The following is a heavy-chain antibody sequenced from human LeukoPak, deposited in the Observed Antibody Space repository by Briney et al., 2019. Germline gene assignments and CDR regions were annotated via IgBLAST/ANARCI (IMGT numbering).Heavy chain of an antibody. Sequence: SETLSLTCTVYGESFNVYYWSWIRQPAGKGLEWIGRIYTSGSTNYNPSLKSRVTMSVDTSKNQFSLKLSSVTAADTAVYYCARDGYSSGWLYFDYWGQGTLVTVSS. CDR3: ARDGYSSGWLYFDY. J-gene: IGHJ4*02. CDR2: IYTSGST. D-gene: IGHD6-19*01. CDR1: GESFNVYY. V-gene: IGHV4-4*07.